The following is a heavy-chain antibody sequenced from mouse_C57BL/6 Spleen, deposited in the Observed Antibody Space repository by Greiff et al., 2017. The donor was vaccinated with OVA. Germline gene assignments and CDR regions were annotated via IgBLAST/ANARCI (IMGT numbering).Heavy chain of an antibody. V-gene: IGHV5-4*01. D-gene: IGHD2-1*01. CDR3: ARDETIYYGKGDYFDY. Sequence: EVQRVESGGGLVKPGGSLKLSCAASGFTFSSYAMSWVRQTPEQRLEWVATISAGGSYTYYPDNVKGRFTLSRDNAKNNLYLQMRQLKSEDTAMYYCARDETIYYGKGDYFDYWGQGTTLTVSS. CDR1: GFTFSSYA. CDR2: ISAGGSYT. J-gene: IGHJ2*01.